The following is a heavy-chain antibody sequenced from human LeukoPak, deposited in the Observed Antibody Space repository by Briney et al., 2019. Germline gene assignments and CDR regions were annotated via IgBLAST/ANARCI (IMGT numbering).Heavy chain of an antibody. D-gene: IGHD2-15*01. J-gene: IGHJ4*02. V-gene: IGHV3-23*01. Sequence: GGSLRLSCAASGFTFSSYVMSWFRQAPGKGLEWVSGISGSGSGTYYADSVKGRFTISRDNSKNTLYLQMNSLRAEDTAVYYCAKDGDLDIVVVVAACCNFDYWGQGTLVTVSS. CDR3: AKDGDLDIVVVVAACCNFDY. CDR1: GFTFSSYV. CDR2: ISGSGSGT.